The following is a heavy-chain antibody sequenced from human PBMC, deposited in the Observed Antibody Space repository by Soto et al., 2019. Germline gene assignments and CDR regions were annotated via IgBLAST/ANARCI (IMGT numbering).Heavy chain of an antibody. V-gene: IGHV1-8*01. CDR1: GYTFTSYD. CDR2: MNPNSGNT. CDR3: ARVVTAVNWFDP. D-gene: IGHD2-21*02. J-gene: IGHJ5*02. Sequence: GASVKVSCKASGYTFTSYDSNWVRQATGQGLEWMGWMNPNSGNTGYAQKFQGRVTMTRNTSISTAYMELSSLRSEDTAVYYCARVVTAVNWFDPWGQGTLVTVSS.